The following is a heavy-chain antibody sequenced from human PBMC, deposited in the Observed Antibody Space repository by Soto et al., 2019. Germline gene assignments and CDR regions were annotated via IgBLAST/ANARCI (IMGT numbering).Heavy chain of an antibody. D-gene: IGHD5-12*01. CDR2: IYYSGST. V-gene: IGHV4-59*01. J-gene: IGHJ4*02. CDR3: VRGGGYDPFDY. CDR1: GGFITSYY. Sequence: PSETLSLTCTVSGGFITSYYWSWIRQPPGKGLEYIGYIYYSGSTYYNPSLKSRVTISVDTSKNQFSLNLSSVTAADTAVYYCVRGGGYDPFDYWGQGVLVTVSS.